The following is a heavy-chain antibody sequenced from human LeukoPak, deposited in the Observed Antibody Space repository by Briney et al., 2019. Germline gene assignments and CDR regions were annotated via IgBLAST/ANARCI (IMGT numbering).Heavy chain of an antibody. CDR2: IKQDGSEK. CDR3: ARRGYYYYYGMDV. Sequence: GGALRLSCAASGFTFSSYWMSLVRQAPGEGLGGVANIKQDGSEKYYVDSVKGRFTISRDNAKNSLYLQMNSLRAEDTAVYYCARRGYYYYYGMDVWGQGTTVTVSS. J-gene: IGHJ6*02. CDR1: GFTFSSYW. V-gene: IGHV3-7*01. D-gene: IGHD3-16*01.